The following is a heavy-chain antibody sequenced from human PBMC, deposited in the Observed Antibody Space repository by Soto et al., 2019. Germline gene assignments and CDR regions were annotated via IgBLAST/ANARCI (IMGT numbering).Heavy chain of an antibody. J-gene: IGHJ6*03. D-gene: IGHD3-9*01. CDR2: MNPNSGNK. Sequence: QVQLVQSGAEVKKPGASVKVSCKASGYTFTSYDINWVRQATGQGLEWMGWMNPNSGNKGYAQKFQGRVTMTRNTSISTAYMELSSLRSEDTAVYYCARGDYDILTGYYSAYYMDVWGKGTTVTVSS. CDR1: GYTFTSYD. V-gene: IGHV1-8*01. CDR3: ARGDYDILTGYYSAYYMDV.